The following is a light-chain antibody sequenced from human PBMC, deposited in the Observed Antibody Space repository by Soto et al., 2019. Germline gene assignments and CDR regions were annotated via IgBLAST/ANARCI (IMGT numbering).Light chain of an antibody. CDR1: QSVAANY. CDR3: QQRGNRPPWT. Sequence: ELVLTQSPDTLSLPPGERATLSCRASQSVAANYLAWYQQQRGQAPRLLIYGASSRATGIPDRFSGSGSGTDFTLPISRLEPEDFAAYYCQQRGNRPPWTFGQGTKVDIK. J-gene: IGKJ1*01. CDR2: GAS. V-gene: IGKV3D-20*02.